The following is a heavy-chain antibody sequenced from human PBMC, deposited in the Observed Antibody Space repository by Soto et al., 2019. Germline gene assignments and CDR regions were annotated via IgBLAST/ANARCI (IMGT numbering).Heavy chain of an antibody. CDR3: ASGSPGVSSAFNYGMDV. CDR2: IIPLYGRA. D-gene: IGHD6-19*01. Sequence: QVQLVQSGAEVKKPGSSVRVSCKASGGSFTTYGINWVRQAPGQGLEWVGGIIPLYGRANYAQKFQGRVTITADRSKTTAYMELSSLRSEDTAVYYCASGSPGVSSAFNYGMDVWGPGTTVTVSS. V-gene: IGHV1-69*14. CDR1: GGSFTTYG. J-gene: IGHJ6*02.